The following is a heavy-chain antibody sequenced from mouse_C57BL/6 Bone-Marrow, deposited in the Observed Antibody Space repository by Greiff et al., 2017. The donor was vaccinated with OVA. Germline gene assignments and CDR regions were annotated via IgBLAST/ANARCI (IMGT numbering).Heavy chain of an antibody. V-gene: IGHV1-64*01. CDR2: IHPNSGST. CDR1: GYTFTSYW. CDR3: ALSGEGYYVGSYAMDY. J-gene: IGHJ4*01. D-gene: IGHD2-3*01. Sequence: QVQLQQPGAELVKPGASVKLSCKASGYTFTSYWMHWVKQRPGQGLEWIGMIHPNSGSTNYNEKFKSKATLTVDKSSSTAYMQLSSLTSEDSAVYYCALSGEGYYVGSYAMDYWGQGTSVTVSS.